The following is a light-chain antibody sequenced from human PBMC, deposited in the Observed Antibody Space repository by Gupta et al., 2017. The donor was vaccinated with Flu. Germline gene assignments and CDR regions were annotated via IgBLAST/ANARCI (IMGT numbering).Light chain of an antibody. CDR3: QQYNSYSPT. J-gene: IGKJ1*01. Sequence: ISIWLAWYQQKPGKAPSLLIYKASSLESGVPSRFSGSGSGTEFTLTISSLQPDDFATYYCQQYNSYSPTFGQGTEVEIK. CDR2: KAS. CDR1: ISIW. V-gene: IGKV1-5*03.